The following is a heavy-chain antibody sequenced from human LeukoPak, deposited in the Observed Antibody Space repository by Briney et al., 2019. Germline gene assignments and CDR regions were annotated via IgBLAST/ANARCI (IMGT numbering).Heavy chain of an antibody. V-gene: IGHV1-69*13. Sequence: ASVKVSCKASGGTFSSYAISWVRQAPGQGLEWMGGIIPIFGTANYAQKFQGRVTITADESTSTAYMELSSLRSEDPAVYYCARVRHYDLNWFDPWGQGTLVTVSS. CDR1: GGTFSSYA. CDR3: ARVRHYDLNWFDP. D-gene: IGHD3-3*01. CDR2: IIPIFGTA. J-gene: IGHJ5*02.